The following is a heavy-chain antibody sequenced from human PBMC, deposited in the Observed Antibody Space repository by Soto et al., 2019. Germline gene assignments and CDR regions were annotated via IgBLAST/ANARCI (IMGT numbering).Heavy chain of an antibody. CDR3: ARQPDTAMVNNYYYMDV. Sequence: PGESLKISCKGSGYSFTSYWIGWVRQMPGKGLEWMGIIYPGDSDTRYSPYFQGQVTISADKSISTAYLQWSSLKASDTAMYYCARQPDTAMVNNYYYMDVWGKGTTVTVSS. CDR2: IYPGDSDT. D-gene: IGHD5-18*01. V-gene: IGHV5-51*01. J-gene: IGHJ6*03. CDR1: GYSFTSYW.